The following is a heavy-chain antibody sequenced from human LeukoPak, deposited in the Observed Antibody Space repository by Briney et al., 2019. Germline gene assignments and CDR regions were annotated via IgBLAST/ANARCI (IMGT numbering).Heavy chain of an antibody. CDR3: ARDRNSRTVGYYYYMDV. Sequence: GGSLRLSCAASGFTFSSYAMHWVRQAPGKGLEWVAVISYDGSNKYYADSVKGRFTISRDNSKNTLYLQMNSLRAEDTAVYYCARDRNSRTVGYYYYMDVWGKGTTVTVSS. CDR1: GFTFSSYA. J-gene: IGHJ6*03. D-gene: IGHD6-13*01. V-gene: IGHV3-30-3*01. CDR2: ISYDGSNK.